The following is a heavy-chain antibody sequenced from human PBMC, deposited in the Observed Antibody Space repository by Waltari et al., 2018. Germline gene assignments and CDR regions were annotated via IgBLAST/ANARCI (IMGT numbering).Heavy chain of an antibody. CDR1: FTTFA. CDR3: ARGPYCSSPSCKYFDY. Sequence: FTTFAIHWVRQAPGQRLQWMGWINAGNGNTKYSQEFHDRVTITRDTSTSTAYMDLSSLRSEDTAVYYCARGPYCSSPSCKYFDYWGQGTLVTVSS. J-gene: IGHJ4*02. V-gene: IGHV1-3*01. CDR2: INAGNGNT. D-gene: IGHD2-2*01.